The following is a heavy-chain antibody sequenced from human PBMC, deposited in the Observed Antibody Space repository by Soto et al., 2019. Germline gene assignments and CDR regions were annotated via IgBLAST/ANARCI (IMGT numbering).Heavy chain of an antibody. Sequence: ESLMLSRKCSGYRFTIYWIGLVREVRGKGLEWVGIFFPGGSDTRYSPSFQGQVTISDDKSISTGYLQWSSLKASDTVMYYCAKHGPLVYYENSDYYYYGMDVWGQGTTVTVSS. CDR1: GYRFTIYW. CDR3: AKHGPLVYYENSDYYYYGMDV. D-gene: IGHD3-22*01. V-gene: IGHV5-51*01. CDR2: FFPGGSDT. J-gene: IGHJ6*02.